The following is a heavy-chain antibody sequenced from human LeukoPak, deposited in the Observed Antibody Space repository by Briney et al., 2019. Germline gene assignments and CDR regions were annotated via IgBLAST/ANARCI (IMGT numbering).Heavy chain of an antibody. CDR3: ARVAASDAFDI. D-gene: IGHD6-25*01. CDR2: TFYNSNWYN. V-gene: IGHV6-1*01. J-gene: IGHJ3*02. Sequence: PSQTLSLTCAISGDSVSTKSAGWNWIRQSPSRGLEWLGRTFYNSNWYNNYAASVKSRITINPDASKNQFSLKLSSVTAADTAVYYCARVAASDAFDIWGQGTMVTVSS. CDR1: GDSVSTKSAG.